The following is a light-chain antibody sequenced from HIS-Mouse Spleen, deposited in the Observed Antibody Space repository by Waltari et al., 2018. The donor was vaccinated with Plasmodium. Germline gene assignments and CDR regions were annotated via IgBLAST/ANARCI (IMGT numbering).Light chain of an antibody. CDR2: EGS. Sequence: QSALTQPASVSGSPGQSITISCTGTRSDVGSDNLVSWYQQHPGKAPKLMIYEGSKRPSGVSNRFSGSKSGNTASLTISGLQAEDEADYYCCSYAGSRMVFGGGTKLTVL. V-gene: IGLV2-23*01. CDR3: CSYAGSRMV. CDR1: RSDVGSDNL. J-gene: IGLJ2*01.